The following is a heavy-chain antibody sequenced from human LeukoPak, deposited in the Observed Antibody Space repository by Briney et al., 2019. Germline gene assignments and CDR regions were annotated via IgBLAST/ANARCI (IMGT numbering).Heavy chain of an antibody. D-gene: IGHD3/OR15-3a*01. J-gene: IGHJ6*03. CDR3: ARGLEYSYYLDV. CDR1: GVSVSSPTYY. CDR2: IYSTGSR. Sequence: IPSETLSLTRSVSGVSVSSPTYYWSWIRQHPGKGLEWIGHIYSTGSRYYNPSLESRVSVSFDTSKNQFSLKMSSMTAADTAVYYCARGLEYSYYLDVWGKGTTVTVSS. V-gene: IGHV4-31*03.